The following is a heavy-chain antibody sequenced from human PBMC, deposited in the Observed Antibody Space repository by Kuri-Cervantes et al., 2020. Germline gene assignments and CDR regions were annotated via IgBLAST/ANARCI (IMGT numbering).Heavy chain of an antibody. CDR3: ARQDVSTVTLDY. J-gene: IGHJ4*02. D-gene: IGHD4-17*01. Sequence: ASVKVSCKASGYTFTGYYMHWVRQAPGQGLEWMGWINPNSGGTNYAQKFQGWVTMTRDTSISTAYMELSRLRSDDTAEYYCARQDVSTVTLDYWGQGTLVTVSS. CDR1: GYTFTGYY. V-gene: IGHV1-2*04. CDR2: INPNSGGT.